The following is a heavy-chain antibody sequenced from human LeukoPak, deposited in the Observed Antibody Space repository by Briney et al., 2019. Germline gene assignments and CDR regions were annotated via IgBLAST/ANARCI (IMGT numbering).Heavy chain of an antibody. V-gene: IGHV3-48*01. Sequence: GGSLRLSCVVSGFTFSNFGMSWVRQAPGKGLEWVSYISTSGSTIYYTDSVKGRFTISRDNAKNSLYLQMSSLRVEDTAVYYCARDLGKTNTYYDFWSGYSPGPFDYWGQGTLVTVSS. CDR3: ARDLGKTNTYYDFWSGYSPGPFDY. D-gene: IGHD3-3*01. CDR2: ISTSGSTI. CDR1: GFTFSNFG. J-gene: IGHJ4*02.